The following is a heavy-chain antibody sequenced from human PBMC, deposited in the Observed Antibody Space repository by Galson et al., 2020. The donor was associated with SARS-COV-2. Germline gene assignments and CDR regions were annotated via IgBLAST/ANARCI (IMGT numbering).Heavy chain of an antibody. CDR3: AREVVVTASNWFDP. CDR2: IYYSGST. D-gene: IGHD2-21*02. J-gene: IGHJ5*02. CDR1: GGSISSGGYS. V-gene: IGHV4-30-4*07. Sequence: SETLSLTCAVSGGSISSGGYSWSWIRQPPGKGLEWIGYIYYSGSTYYNPSLKSRVTISVDTSKNQFSLKLSSVTAADTAVYYCAREVVVTASNWFDPWG.